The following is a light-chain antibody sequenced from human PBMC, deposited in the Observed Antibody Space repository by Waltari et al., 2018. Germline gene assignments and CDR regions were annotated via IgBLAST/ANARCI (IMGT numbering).Light chain of an antibody. CDR1: SSNVGAGSD. CDR2: GNT. CDR3: QSYDSSLSGWV. J-gene: IGLJ3*02. Sequence: QSVLTQSPSVSGAPGQRVTISCTGSSSNVGAGSDVQRYQQLPGTAPKLLIHGNTNRPAGVPDRFSASKSGTSASLAITVLQAEDEADYYCQSYDSSLSGWVFGGGTKLTVL. V-gene: IGLV1-40*01.